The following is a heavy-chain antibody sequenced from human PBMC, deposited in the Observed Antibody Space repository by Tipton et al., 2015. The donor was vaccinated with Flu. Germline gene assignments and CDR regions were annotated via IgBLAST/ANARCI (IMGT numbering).Heavy chain of an antibody. Sequence: LRLSCSVSGASITSDNNYWSWIRQPAGKGLEYIGRFYSSGGTKYNPSLKSRVSISVDTSKNQFSLTLISVTAADTAVYYCARGLSSGFYSVGYFDYWGQGRLVSVSS. V-gene: IGHV4-61*02. D-gene: IGHD2-15*01. CDR2: FYSSGGT. CDR1: GASITSDNNY. J-gene: IGHJ4*02. CDR3: ARGLSSGFYSVGYFDY.